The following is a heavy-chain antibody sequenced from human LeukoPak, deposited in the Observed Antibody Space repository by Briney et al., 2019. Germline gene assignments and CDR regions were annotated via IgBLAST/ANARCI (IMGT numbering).Heavy chain of an antibody. Sequence: GGSLRLSCVVSGFTFTDYWMNWVRQAPGKGLEWVASIRQDGGEKYYVDSVKGRFTISRDNTKNSLYLQMSALRAEDTAVYYCARDGTAAGLYFDLWGQGTLVTVSS. CDR2: IRQDGGEK. V-gene: IGHV3-7*01. D-gene: IGHD6-13*01. CDR1: GFTFTDYW. CDR3: ARDGTAAGLYFDL. J-gene: IGHJ4*01.